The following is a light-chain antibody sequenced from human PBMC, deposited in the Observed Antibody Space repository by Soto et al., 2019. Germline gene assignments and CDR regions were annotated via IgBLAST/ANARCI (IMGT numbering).Light chain of an antibody. Sequence: EIVMTQSPATLSVSPGERATISCRASQSVSSNLAWYQQKPGQAPRLLIYVASTRATGIPARFSGSGSGTEYTLTIRSLQSEDFAVYYCQQYNNWPPWTFGQGTKVEIK. CDR1: QSVSSN. CDR3: QQYNNWPPWT. J-gene: IGKJ1*01. CDR2: VAS. V-gene: IGKV3-15*01.